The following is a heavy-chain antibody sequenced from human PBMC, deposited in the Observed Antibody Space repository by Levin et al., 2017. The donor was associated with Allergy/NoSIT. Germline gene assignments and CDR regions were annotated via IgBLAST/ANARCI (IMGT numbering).Heavy chain of an antibody. J-gene: IGHJ5*02. CDR3: ARGRGSMARETTRFDP. D-gene: IGHD3-10*01. V-gene: IGHV3-30-3*01. CDR1: GFTFSSYA. CDR2: ISYDGSNK. Sequence: GGSLRLSCAASGFTFSSYAMHWVRQAPGKGLEWVAVISYDGSNKYHADSVKGRVTISRDNSKNTLYLQMNSLRDEDTAVYYCARGRGSMARETTRFDPWGQGTLVTVSS.